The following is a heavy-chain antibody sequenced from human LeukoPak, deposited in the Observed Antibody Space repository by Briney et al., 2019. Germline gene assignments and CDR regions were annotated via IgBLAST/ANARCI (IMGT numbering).Heavy chain of an antibody. J-gene: IGHJ4*02. CDR2: IYHSGST. CDR3: ARGEGSYDYGDSGELYYFDY. CDR1: GGSISSGGYY. V-gene: IGHV4-30-2*01. D-gene: IGHD4-17*01. Sequence: SQTLSLTCTVSGGSISSGGYYWSWIRQPPGKGLEWIGYIYHSGSTYYNPSLKSRVTISVDRSKNQFPLKLSSVTAADTAVYYCARGEGSYDYGDSGELYYFDYWGQGTLVTVSS.